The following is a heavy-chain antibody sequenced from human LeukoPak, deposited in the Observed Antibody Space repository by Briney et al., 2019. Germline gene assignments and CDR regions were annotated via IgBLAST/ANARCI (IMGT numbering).Heavy chain of an antibody. D-gene: IGHD2-2*02. CDR3: ARGCSSTSCYSGNWFDP. CDR2: ISSSSYI. Sequence: KSGGSLRLSCAASGFTFSSYSMNWVRQAPGKGLEWVSSISSSSYIYYADSVKGRFTISRDNAKNSLYLQMNSLRAEDTAVYYRARGCSSTSCYSGNWFDPWGQGTLVTVSS. J-gene: IGHJ5*02. CDR1: GFTFSSYS. V-gene: IGHV3-21*01.